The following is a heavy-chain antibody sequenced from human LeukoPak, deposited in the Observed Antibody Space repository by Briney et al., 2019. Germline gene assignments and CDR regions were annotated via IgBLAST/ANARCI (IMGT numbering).Heavy chain of an antibody. CDR3: ARDRDYFQH. J-gene: IGHJ1*01. CDR2: IYYSGST. Sequence: SETLSLTCTVSGGSISSYYWSWIRQPPGRGLEWIGYIYYSGSTNYNPSLKSRVTISVDTSKNQFSLKLSSVTAADTAVYYCARDRDYFQHWGQGTLVTVSS. V-gene: IGHV4-59*01. CDR1: GGSISSYY.